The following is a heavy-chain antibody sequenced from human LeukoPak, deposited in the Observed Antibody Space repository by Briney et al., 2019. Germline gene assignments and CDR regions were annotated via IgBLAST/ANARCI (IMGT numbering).Heavy chain of an antibody. V-gene: IGHV3-66*01. CDR1: GFTVSSNY. D-gene: IGHD6-13*01. Sequence: SGGSLRLSCAASGFTVSSNYMNWVRQAPGRGLEWVSVIYSGGSTYYVDSVKGRFTISRDHSKNTLHLLMNSLRAEDTAVYFCARSKPSAVKDYYGLDVWGQGTTVTVSS. CDR3: ARSKPSAVKDYYGLDV. J-gene: IGHJ6*02. CDR2: IYSGGST.